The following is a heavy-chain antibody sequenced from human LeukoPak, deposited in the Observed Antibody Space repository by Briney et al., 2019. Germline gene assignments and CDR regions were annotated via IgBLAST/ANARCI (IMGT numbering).Heavy chain of an antibody. J-gene: IGHJ4*02. CDR1: GFTFSGYS. CDR3: ATGAYGSSWLNFDY. V-gene: IGHV3-21*01. D-gene: IGHD6-13*01. Sequence: GGSLRLSCAASGFTFSGYSMNWVRQAPGKGLEWVSSISGNSYYIYYADSVKGRFTISRDNAKNSLYLQMNSLRAEDTALYYCATGAYGSSWLNFDYWGQGTLVTVSS. CDR2: ISGNSYYI.